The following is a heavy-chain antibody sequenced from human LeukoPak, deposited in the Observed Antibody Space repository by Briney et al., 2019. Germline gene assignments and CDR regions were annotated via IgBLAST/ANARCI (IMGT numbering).Heavy chain of an antibody. V-gene: IGHV4-34*01. D-gene: IGHD3-3*01. Sequence: SETLSLTCAGYGGSFSGYYWSWIRQPPGRGLEWIGEINHSGSTNYNPSLKSRVTISVDTSKNQFSLKVASVTAADTAVYHCVRLGFWNGYYRGAPADYRGQGTLVTVSS. CDR2: INHSGST. J-gene: IGHJ4*02. CDR3: VRLGFWNGYYRGAPADY. CDR1: GGSFSGYY.